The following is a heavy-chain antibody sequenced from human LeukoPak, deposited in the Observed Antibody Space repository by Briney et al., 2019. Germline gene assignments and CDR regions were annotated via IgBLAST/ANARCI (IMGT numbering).Heavy chain of an antibody. J-gene: IGHJ6*03. D-gene: IGHD3-10*01. Sequence: PGGSLRLSCAASGFTFSDYYMSWIRQAPGKGLEWVSSISSSSSYIYYADSVKGRFTISRDNAKNSLYLQMNSLRAEDTAVYYCARDKAVRGVIISYYYMDVWGKGTTVTVSS. CDR1: GFTFSDYY. V-gene: IGHV3-11*06. CDR2: ISSSSSYI. CDR3: ARDKAVRGVIISYYYMDV.